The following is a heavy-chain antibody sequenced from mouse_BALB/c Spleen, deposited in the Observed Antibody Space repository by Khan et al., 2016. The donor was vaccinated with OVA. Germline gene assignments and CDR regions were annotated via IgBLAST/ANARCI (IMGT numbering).Heavy chain of an antibody. D-gene: IGHD1-2*01. J-gene: IGHJ2*01. V-gene: IGHV3-2*02. CDR3: ARTARITY. CDR1: GYSITSGYG. CDR2: ISYSGST. Sequence: EVQLQESGPGLVKPSQSLSLTCTVTGYSITSGYGWNWIRQFPGNKLEWMGYISYSGSTNYNQSLKSRISITRDTSKNQFFLQLNSVSTEDTATYYCARTARITYGGQGTTLTVSS.